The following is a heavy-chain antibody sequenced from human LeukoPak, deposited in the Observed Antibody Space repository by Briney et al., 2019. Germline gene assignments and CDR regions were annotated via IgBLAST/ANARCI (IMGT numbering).Heavy chain of an antibody. CDR2: IYHSGST. Sequence: PSETLCLTCTVSGGSISSGGYYWSWIRQPPGKGLEWIGYIYHSGSTYYNPSLKSRVTISVDRSKNQFSLKLSSVTAADTAVYYCARDTPDGFDPWGQGTLVTVSS. CDR1: GGSISSGGYY. V-gene: IGHV4-30-2*01. CDR3: ARDTPDGFDP. J-gene: IGHJ5*02.